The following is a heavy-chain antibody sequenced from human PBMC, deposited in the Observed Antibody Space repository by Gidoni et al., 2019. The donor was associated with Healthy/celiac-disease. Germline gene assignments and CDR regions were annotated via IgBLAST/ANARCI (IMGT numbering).Heavy chain of an antibody. D-gene: IGHD5-12*01. CDR3: ARKRVRGIVATTED. Sequence: QVQLVQSGAEAKKPGASVKVSCQASGSTFTSYGISWVRQASGHGLEWIGWISAYNVTTICTQKRKGRVTMTTDQSTSKAYMELRSLGSDDTAVYYCARKRVRGIVATTEDWGQGTLVTVSS. CDR2: ISAYNVTT. V-gene: IGHV1-18*01. J-gene: IGHJ4*02. CDR1: GSTFTSYG.